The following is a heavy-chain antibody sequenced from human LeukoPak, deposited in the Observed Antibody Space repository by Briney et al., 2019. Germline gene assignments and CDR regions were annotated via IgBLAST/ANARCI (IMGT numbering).Heavy chain of an antibody. CDR3: ARAVAVAGTVAFDI. Sequence: ASVKVSCKASGYSFTGCYMHWVRQAPGQGLEWMGWINPHSGGTNSAQKFQGRVTMTRDTSISTAYMEVSRLRSDDTAVYYCARAVAVAGTVAFDIWGQGTMVTVSS. D-gene: IGHD6-19*01. V-gene: IGHV1-2*02. J-gene: IGHJ3*02. CDR2: INPHSGGT. CDR1: GYSFTGCY.